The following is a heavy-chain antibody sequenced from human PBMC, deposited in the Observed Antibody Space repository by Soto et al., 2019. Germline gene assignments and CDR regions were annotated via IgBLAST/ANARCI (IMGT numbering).Heavy chain of an antibody. D-gene: IGHD4-4*01. J-gene: IGHJ4*02. V-gene: IGHV4-4*07. CDR3: ARVRNDYNKGGFDY. Sequence: QVQLQESGPRLVKPSETLSLTCSVSGGSISSYDLTWIRQVAGKGLEWIGRIYKSGSTNYNPSLKIRVTMSVDTSNNEFSLKVYSVTAADTAMYYCARVRNDYNKGGFDYWGQGILVTVSS. CDR2: IYKSGST. CDR1: GGSISSYD.